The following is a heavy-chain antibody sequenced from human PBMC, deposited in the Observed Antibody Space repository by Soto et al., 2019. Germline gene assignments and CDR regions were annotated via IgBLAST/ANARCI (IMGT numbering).Heavy chain of an antibody. CDR2: ISSSGSTI. V-gene: IGHV3-48*03. D-gene: IGHD1-26*01. CDR3: ARAGGSYSNWFDP. J-gene: IGHJ5*02. CDR1: GFTFSSYE. Sequence: PGGSLRLSCAASGFTFSSYEMNWVRQAPGKGLEWVSYISSSGSTIYYADSVKGRFTISRDSAKNSLYLQMNSLRAEDTAVYYCARAGGSYSNWFDPWGQGTLVTVSS.